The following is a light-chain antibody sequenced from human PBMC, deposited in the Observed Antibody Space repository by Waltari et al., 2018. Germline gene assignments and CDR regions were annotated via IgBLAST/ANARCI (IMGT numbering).Light chain of an antibody. Sequence: QSALTQPASVSGSPVQSITLSCTRTSSDIGYYNYVSWYQQYPGRPPKLIISHVILRPSGVSDRFSGSKSGNTASLTISALQADDEADYYCSSFTTSSTLVVFGGGTKLTVL. V-gene: IGLV2-14*03. CDR2: HVI. J-gene: IGLJ2*01. CDR3: SSFTTSSTLVV. CDR1: SSDIGYYNY.